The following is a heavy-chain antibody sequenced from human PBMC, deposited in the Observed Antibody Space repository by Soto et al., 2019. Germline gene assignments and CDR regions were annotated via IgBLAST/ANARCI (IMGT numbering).Heavy chain of an antibody. J-gene: IGHJ4*02. V-gene: IGHV3-23*01. CDR1: GFTFSSYG. Sequence: EVQLLESGGGLVQPGGSLRLSCAASGFTFSSYGMTWVRQAPGKGLEWVSFSSATGAGTYYADSVKGRFTISRDNSKNTLYLQMTSLRADDTAVYYCAKDRRAGGNYGFYSDFWGQGAQVTVSS. D-gene: IGHD1-7*01. CDR3: AKDRRAGGNYGFYSDF. CDR2: SSATGAGT.